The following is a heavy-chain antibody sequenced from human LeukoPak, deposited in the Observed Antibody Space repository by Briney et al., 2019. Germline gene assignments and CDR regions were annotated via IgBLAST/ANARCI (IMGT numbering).Heavy chain of an antibody. CDR2: IYYSGST. J-gene: IGHJ6*02. Sequence: SETLSLTCTVSGGSISSYYWSWIRQPPGKGLEWIGYIYYSGSTKYNPSLKSRVTISVDTSKNQFSLKLNSVTAADTAVYYCARRRLRQQEGIYYYYGLDVWGQGTTVTVSS. CDR3: ARRRLRQQEGIYYYYGLDV. V-gene: IGHV4-59*08. D-gene: IGHD2-21*01. CDR1: GGSISSYY.